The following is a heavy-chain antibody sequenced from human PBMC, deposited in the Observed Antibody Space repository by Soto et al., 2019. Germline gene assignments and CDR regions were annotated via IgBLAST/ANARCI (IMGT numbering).Heavy chain of an antibody. CDR3: ARAPPVPTVTTGWFDP. CDR1: GGTFSSYA. V-gene: IGHV1-69*01. Sequence: QVQLVQSGAEVKKPGSSVKVSCKASGGTFSSYAFNWVRQAPGHGLEWMGGIIPIFGTANYAQKFQGRVTITADESTSTAYMELSSLRSEDTAVYYCARAPPVPTVTTGWFDPWGQGTLVTVSS. D-gene: IGHD4-17*01. CDR2: IIPIFGTA. J-gene: IGHJ5*02.